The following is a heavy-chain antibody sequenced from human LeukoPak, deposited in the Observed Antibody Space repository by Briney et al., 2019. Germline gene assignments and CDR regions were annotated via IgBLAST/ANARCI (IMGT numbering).Heavy chain of an antibody. D-gene: IGHD7-27*01. CDR3: ARGWGYFDS. Sequence: SQTLSLTCTVSGGSVSSYYLSWIRQPPGKGLEWIGYIYYSGSTNYSPSLKSRVTISVDTSKNQFSLKLSSVTAADTAVYYCARGWGYFDSWGQGTLVTVSS. V-gene: IGHV4-59*08. CDR1: GGSVSSYY. CDR2: IYYSGST. J-gene: IGHJ4*02.